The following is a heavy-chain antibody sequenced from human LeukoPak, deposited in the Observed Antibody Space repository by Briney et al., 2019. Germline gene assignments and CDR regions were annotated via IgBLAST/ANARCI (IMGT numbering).Heavy chain of an antibody. CDR3: AKGRRGLPSALDI. J-gene: IGHJ3*02. CDR2: ISGSGGST. CDR1: GLTFSSYA. Sequence: GGSLRLSCAASGLTFSSYAMNWVRQAPGKGLEWVSGISGSGGSTYYADSVKGRFTISRDNSKNTLYLQMNSLRSEDTAIYYCAKGRRGLPSALDIWGQGTMVTVSS. D-gene: IGHD4-17*01. V-gene: IGHV3-23*01.